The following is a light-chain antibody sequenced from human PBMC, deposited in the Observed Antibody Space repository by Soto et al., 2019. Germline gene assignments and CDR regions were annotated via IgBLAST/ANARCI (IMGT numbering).Light chain of an antibody. V-gene: IGKV3-15*01. CDR2: RAS. CDR1: QSVFSD. J-gene: IGKJ4*01. Sequence: DIEMTQSPATLSVSPGERATLSCRASQSVFSDLAWYQQKPGQAPRLLIYRASTRATAIPARFSGSGSGTEFTLTISSLQSEDFAVYYWQQYNNWPLTFGGGTKVEIK. CDR3: QQYNNWPLT.